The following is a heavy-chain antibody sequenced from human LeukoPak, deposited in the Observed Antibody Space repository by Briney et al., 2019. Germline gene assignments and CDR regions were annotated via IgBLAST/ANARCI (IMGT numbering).Heavy chain of an antibody. CDR2: ISSSSSTI. Sequence: GGSLRLSXAASGFTFSSYDMNWVRQAPGRGPGWVSYISSSSSTIYYADSVKGRFTISRDNAKNSLYLQMNSLRAADTAVYYCARVFSYYYDSSDPSMVWGQGTMVTVSS. CDR3: ARVFSYYYDSSDPSMV. CDR1: GFTFSSYD. J-gene: IGHJ3*01. D-gene: IGHD3-22*01. V-gene: IGHV3-48*03.